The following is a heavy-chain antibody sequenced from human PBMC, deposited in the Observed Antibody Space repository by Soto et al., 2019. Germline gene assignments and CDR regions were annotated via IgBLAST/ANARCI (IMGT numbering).Heavy chain of an antibody. CDR3: AKLNGYTPVGP. V-gene: IGHV4-61*01. Sequence: PSETLAVTCTVSGGSVSSGSYYWSWIRQPPGKGLEWIGYIYYSGSTNYNPSLKSRVTISVDTSKNQFSLKLSSVTAADTAVYYCAKLNGYTPVGPWGQGTLVTVSS. J-gene: IGHJ5*02. CDR1: GGSVSSGSYY. D-gene: IGHD5-18*01. CDR2: IYYSGST.